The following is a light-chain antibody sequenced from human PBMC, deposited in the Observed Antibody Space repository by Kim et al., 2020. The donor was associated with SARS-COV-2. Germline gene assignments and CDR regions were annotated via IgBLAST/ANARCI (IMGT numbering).Light chain of an antibody. Sequence: DIQMTQSPSSLSASVGDRVTITCRASQSITNYLSWYQQKPGKAPKLLISTAVRLQSGVPSRFSGNVSGTDFTLSIGSVQPEDFATYFCQQRCAHPITFGRGTQVDIK. CDR2: TAV. CDR3: QQRCAHPIT. V-gene: IGKV1-39*01. J-gene: IGKJ4*01. CDR1: QSITNY.